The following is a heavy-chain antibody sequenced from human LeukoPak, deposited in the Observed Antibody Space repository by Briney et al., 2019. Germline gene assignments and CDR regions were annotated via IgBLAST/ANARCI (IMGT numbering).Heavy chain of an antibody. J-gene: IGHJ4*02. D-gene: IGHD5-12*01. V-gene: IGHV1-58*01. CDR3: AADEDGYSGYDY. CDR1: GFTFTSSA. CDR2: IVVGSGNT. Sequence: SVKVSCKASGFTFTSSAVQWVRQASGQRLEWIGWIVVGSGNTNYAQKFQERVTITRDMSTSTAYMELSSLRSEDTAVYYCAADEDGYSGYDYWGQGTLVTVSS.